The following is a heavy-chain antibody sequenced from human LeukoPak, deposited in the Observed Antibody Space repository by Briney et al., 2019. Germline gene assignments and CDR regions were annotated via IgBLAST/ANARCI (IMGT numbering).Heavy chain of an antibody. V-gene: IGHV4-39*01. CDR2: IYYSGST. D-gene: IGHD6-13*01. CDR3: ARLASSSWYYVDY. Sequence: PSETLSLTCTVSGGSISSSSYYWGWIRQPPGKGLEWIGSIYYSGSTHYNPSLKSRVTISVDTSKNQFSLKLSSVTAADTAVYYCARLASSSWYYVDYWGQGTLVTVSS. J-gene: IGHJ4*02. CDR1: GGSISSSSYY.